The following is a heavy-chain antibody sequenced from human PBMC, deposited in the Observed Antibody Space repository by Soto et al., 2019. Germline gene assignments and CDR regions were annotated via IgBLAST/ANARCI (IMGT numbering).Heavy chain of an antibody. CDR2: IPYDGSNK. CDR1: GFTFSSYG. V-gene: IGHV3-30*18. Sequence: PGGSLRLSCAASGFTFSSYGMHWDRQAPGKGLEWVAVIPYDGSNKYYVDSVKGRFTISRDNSKNTLYLEMNSLRAEDTAVYYCAKKSGGSYYYGVDVWGQGTTVTVSS. D-gene: IGHD2-15*01. CDR3: AKKSGGSYYYGVDV. J-gene: IGHJ6*02.